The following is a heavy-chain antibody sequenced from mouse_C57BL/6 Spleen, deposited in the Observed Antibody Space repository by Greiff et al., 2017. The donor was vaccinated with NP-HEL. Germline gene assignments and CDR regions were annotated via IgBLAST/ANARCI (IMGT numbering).Heavy chain of an antibody. CDR3: ASVYYSNYHYYAMDY. CDR1: GYSITSGYY. J-gene: IGHJ4*01. D-gene: IGHD2-5*01. CDR2: ISYDGSN. Sequence: EVKLMESGPGLVKPSQSLSLTCSVTGYSITSGYYWNWIRQFPGNKLEWMGYISYDGSNNYNPSLKNRISITRDTSKNQFFLKLNSVTTEDTATYYCASVYYSNYHYYAMDYWGQGTSVTVSS. V-gene: IGHV3-6*01.